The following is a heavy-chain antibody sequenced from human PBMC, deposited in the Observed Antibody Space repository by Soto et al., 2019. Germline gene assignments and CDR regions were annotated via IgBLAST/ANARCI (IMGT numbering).Heavy chain of an antibody. CDR1: GGSFSGYY. CDR3: ARGFAMIVTVQGDAPDTSYLDS. V-gene: IGHV4-34*01. J-gene: IGHJ4*02. D-gene: IGHD3-22*01. CDR2: INHSGNT. Sequence: PSETLSLTCAVYGGSFSGYYWSWIRQSPGKGLEWIGEINHSGNTNQNPSLKSRVTISVDTSKNQFSLKLRSLTAADTAVYYCARGFAMIVTVQGDAPDTSYLDSWGQGTLVTVSS.